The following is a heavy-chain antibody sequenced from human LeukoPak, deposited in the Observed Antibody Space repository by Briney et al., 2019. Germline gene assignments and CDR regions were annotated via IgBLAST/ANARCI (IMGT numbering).Heavy chain of an antibody. V-gene: IGHV4-59*01. Sequence: PSETLSLTCTVSGGSISSYYWSWFRQPPGKGLEWIGYIYYSGSTNYNPSLKSRVTISVDTSKDQFSLRLRSVTAADTAVYYCARDRFFHAFDIWGQGTMVTVSS. CDR2: IYYSGST. CDR3: ARDRFFHAFDI. J-gene: IGHJ3*02. CDR1: GGSISSYY. D-gene: IGHD3-3*01.